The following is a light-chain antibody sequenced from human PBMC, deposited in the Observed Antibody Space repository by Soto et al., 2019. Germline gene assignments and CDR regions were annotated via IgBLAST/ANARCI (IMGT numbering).Light chain of an antibody. CDR1: SSDVGGYNY. V-gene: IGLV2-8*01. Sequence: SVLAQPPSASGSPGQSVTISCTGTSSDVGGYNYVSWYQQHPGKAPKLMIYEVSKRPSGVPDRFSGSKSGNTASLTISGLQAEDEADYYCSSYTSSSTPHYVFGTGTKVTVL. CDR3: SSYTSSSTPHYV. J-gene: IGLJ1*01. CDR2: EVS.